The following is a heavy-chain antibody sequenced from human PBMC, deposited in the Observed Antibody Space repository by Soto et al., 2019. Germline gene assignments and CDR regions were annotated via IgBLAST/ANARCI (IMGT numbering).Heavy chain of an antibody. CDR1: GYTFIRYG. CDR3: ARVDPQLVPNWFDP. Sequence: ASVKVSCKASGYTFIRYGITWVRQAPGQGLEWMGWISPYNDYTIYAQKLQGRVTMTTDTSTSTAYMELRSLRSDDTAVYYCARVDPQLVPNWFDPWGQGTLVTVSS. V-gene: IGHV1-18*01. J-gene: IGHJ5*02. CDR2: ISPYNDYT. D-gene: IGHD6-13*01.